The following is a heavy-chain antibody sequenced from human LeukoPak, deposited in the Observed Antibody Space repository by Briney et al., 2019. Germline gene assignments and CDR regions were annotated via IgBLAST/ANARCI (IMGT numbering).Heavy chain of an antibody. D-gene: IGHD3-9*01. CDR1: GGTFSSYA. CDR2: IIPIFGTA. J-gene: IGHJ3*02. V-gene: IGHV1-69*13. Sequence: GASVKVSCKASGGTFSSYAISWVRQAPGQGLEWMGGIIPIFGTANYAQKFQGRVTITADESTSTAYMELSSLRSEDTAVYYCARENRYVDWSRAFDIWGQGTMVTVSS. CDR3: ARENRYVDWSRAFDI.